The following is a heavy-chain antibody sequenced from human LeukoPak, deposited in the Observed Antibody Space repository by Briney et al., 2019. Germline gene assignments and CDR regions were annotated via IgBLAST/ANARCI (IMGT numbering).Heavy chain of an antibody. CDR1: GYNFLNYW. V-gene: IGHV5-51*01. D-gene: IGHD5-18*01. Sequence: GESLKISCVASGYNFLNYWIAWVRQMPGKGLERMGSIYPGDSDTRYSPSFQGQVAISVDKSINSAFLQWSSLKASDSAMYYCVRVIDRGYSYGYYYWGQGTLVTVSS. CDR3: VRVIDRGYSYGYYY. CDR2: IYPGDSDT. J-gene: IGHJ4*02.